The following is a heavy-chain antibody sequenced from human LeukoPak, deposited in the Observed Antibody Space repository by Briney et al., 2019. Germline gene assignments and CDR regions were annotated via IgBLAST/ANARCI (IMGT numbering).Heavy chain of an antibody. CDR3: ARYIHPQGLIGYAMDV. V-gene: IGHV1-69*04. CDR2: IIVILGVT. J-gene: IGHJ6*02. D-gene: IGHD2-15*01. CDR1: GGPFNSYA. Sequence: SVKVSCKASGGPFNSYAINLVRQAPGRGLEWMGRIIVILGVTNHAQRFQGRVTITADKSTTTAYMELSSLTSEDTAVYYCARYIHPQGLIGYAMDVWGQGTTVIVSS.